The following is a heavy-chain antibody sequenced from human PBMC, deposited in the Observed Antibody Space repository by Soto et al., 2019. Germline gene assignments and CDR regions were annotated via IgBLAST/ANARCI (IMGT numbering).Heavy chain of an antibody. V-gene: IGHV3-74*01. CDR1: GFTFSSYW. Sequence: QPGGSLRLSCAASGFTFSSYWMHWVRQAPGKGLVWVSRINSDGSSTNYADSVKGRFTISRDNAKNSLYLQMNSLRAEDTAVYYCARDMNYDSSDYHSTYDAFDIWGQGTMVTVSS. CDR2: INSDGSST. CDR3: ARDMNYDSSDYHSTYDAFDI. D-gene: IGHD3-22*01. J-gene: IGHJ3*02.